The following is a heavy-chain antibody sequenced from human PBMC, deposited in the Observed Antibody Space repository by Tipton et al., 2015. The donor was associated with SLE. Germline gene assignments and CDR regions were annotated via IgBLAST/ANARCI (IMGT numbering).Heavy chain of an antibody. CDR2: INHDGST. J-gene: IGHJ6*03. CDR3: ARDYSSSSSYYYYYMDV. V-gene: IGHV4-34*01. Sequence: LRLSCTASGGSVIGYYWSWIRQTPGKGLEWLGEINHDGSTNYNSSLKSRVTISVDTSKNQFSLKLSSVTAADTAVYYCARDYSSSSSYYYYYMDVWGKGTTVTVSS. CDR1: GGSVIGYY. D-gene: IGHD6-6*01.